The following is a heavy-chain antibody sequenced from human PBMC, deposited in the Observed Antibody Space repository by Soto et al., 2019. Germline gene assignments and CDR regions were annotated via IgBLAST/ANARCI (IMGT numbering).Heavy chain of an antibody. Sequence: QVQLQESGPGLVKPSETLSFTCNVSGGSISSGGYYWSWIRQLPGKGLEWIGYIYHRGGTSYNPALKRRITISVDTSKNQFSLKMTSVTAADTAVYFCARAPGRMMNALRYYYGLDVWGQGTTVTVSS. CDR1: GGSISSGGYY. CDR3: ARAPGRMMNALRYYYGLDV. D-gene: IGHD2-8*01. CDR2: IYHRGGT. J-gene: IGHJ6*02. V-gene: IGHV4-31*02.